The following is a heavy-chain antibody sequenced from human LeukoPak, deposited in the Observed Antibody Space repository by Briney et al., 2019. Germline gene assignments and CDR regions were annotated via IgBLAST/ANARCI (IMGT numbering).Heavy chain of an antibody. CDR3: ARVSGMVRGVIPGFDP. CDR1: GGSISSGDYY. D-gene: IGHD3-10*01. CDR2: IYYSGST. J-gene: IGHJ5*02. V-gene: IGHV4-30-4*01. Sequence: SQTLSLTCTVSGGSISSGDYYWSWIRQPPGEGLEWIGYIYYSGSTYYNPSLKSRVTISVDTSKNQFSLKLSSVTAADTAVYYCARVSGMVRGVIPGFDPWGQGTLVTVSS.